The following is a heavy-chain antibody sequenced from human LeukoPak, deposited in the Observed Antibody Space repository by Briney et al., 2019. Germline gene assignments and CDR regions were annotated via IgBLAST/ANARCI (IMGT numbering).Heavy chain of an antibody. J-gene: IGHJ4*02. CDR1: GFTFSRYW. CDR3: AKVAKYYYGSETYYFFEH. D-gene: IGHD3-10*01. Sequence: PGGSLRLSCAAAGFTFSRYWMSWVRQATGKGLECVAKIKEDGSEKHYVDSVKGRFTISRDNAKKSLYLQMNSLRAEDTAVFYCAKVAKYYYGSETYYFFEHWGQGTPVTASS. CDR2: IKEDGSEK. V-gene: IGHV3-7*01.